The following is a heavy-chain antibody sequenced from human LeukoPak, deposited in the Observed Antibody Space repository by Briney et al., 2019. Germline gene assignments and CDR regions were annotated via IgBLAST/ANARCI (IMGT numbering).Heavy chain of an antibody. CDR1: GLTSNNYA. D-gene: IGHD2/OR15-2a*01. CDR2: GYSDDIR. CDR3: TRDSTTFRFGY. Sequence: PAGSLRLSCATSGLTSNNYAMSWVRQAPAPGLERVSIGYSDDIRYYVDSVKGRFSISRDTSRDTLYLQMNSLRAADTAMYYCTRDSTTFRFGYWGQGTLVTVSS. J-gene: IGHJ4*02. V-gene: IGHV3-53*01.